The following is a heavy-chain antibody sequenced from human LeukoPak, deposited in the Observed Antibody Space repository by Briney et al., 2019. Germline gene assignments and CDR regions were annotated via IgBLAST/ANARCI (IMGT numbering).Heavy chain of an antibody. D-gene: IGHD6-19*01. V-gene: IGHV4-30-4*01. CDR3: ARGRGWATRYYFDY. CDR1: GGSISSGDYY. Sequence: PSQTLSLTCTVSGGSISSGDYYWSWIRQPPGKGLEWIGYIYYSGSTYYNPSLKGRVTISVDTSKNQFSLKLSSVTAADTAVYYCARGRGWATRYYFDYWGQGTLVTVSS. J-gene: IGHJ4*02. CDR2: IYYSGST.